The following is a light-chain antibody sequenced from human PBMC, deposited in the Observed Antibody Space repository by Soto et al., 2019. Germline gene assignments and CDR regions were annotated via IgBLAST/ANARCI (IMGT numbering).Light chain of an antibody. CDR1: SSNIGSGYD. CDR3: QSYDSRLSGSV. CDR2: GNT. Sequence: QSVLTQPPSVSGAPGQRVTISCAGGSSNIGSGYDVHWYQQIPGTAPKLLIYGNTNRPSGVPDRFSGSKSGTSASLAITGLQAEDEADYYCQSYDSRLSGSVFGTGTQLTVL. V-gene: IGLV1-40*01. J-gene: IGLJ1*01.